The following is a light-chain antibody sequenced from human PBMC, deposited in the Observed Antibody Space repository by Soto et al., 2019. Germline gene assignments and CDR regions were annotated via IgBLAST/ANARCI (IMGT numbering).Light chain of an antibody. CDR1: QSVSSSY. Sequence: EIVLTQSPGTLSLSPGERVTLSCRASQSVSSSYLAWYQQKPGQAPRLLIYGASSRATGIPDRFSGSGSGIDFTLTMIRMEPEYFAVYYCQQYDSSPRYTFGQGTNMEIK. V-gene: IGKV3-20*01. CDR2: GAS. CDR3: QQYDSSPRYT. J-gene: IGKJ2*01.